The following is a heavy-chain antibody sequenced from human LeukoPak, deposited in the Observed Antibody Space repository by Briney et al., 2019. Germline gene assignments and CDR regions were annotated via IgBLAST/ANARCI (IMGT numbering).Heavy chain of an antibody. J-gene: IGHJ4*02. Sequence: RGSLSLSCAASGFKFGSFSMSWVRQAPGKGLEWLSYITIDGSSTSYSDSVKGRFTISRDNAKNSLYLQMNSLRAEVTAVYYCARVSGSYGDSVYGGQGTLVTVSS. CDR1: GFKFGSFS. CDR2: ITIDGSST. D-gene: IGHD1-26*01. CDR3: ARVSGSYGDSVY. V-gene: IGHV3-48*04.